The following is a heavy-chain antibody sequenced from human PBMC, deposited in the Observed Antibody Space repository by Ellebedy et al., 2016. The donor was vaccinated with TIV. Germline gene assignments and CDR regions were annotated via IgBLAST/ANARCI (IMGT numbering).Heavy chain of an antibody. CDR3: AKDRMYSSGWEPDAFDI. J-gene: IGHJ3*02. CDR1: GFTFSSYA. V-gene: IGHV3-23*01. D-gene: IGHD6-19*01. Sequence: GESLKISXAASGFTFSSYAMSWVRQAPGKGLEWVSAISGSGGSTYYADSVKGRFTISRDNSKNTLYLQMNSLRAEDTAVYYCAKDRMYSSGWEPDAFDIWGQGTMVTVSS. CDR2: ISGSGGST.